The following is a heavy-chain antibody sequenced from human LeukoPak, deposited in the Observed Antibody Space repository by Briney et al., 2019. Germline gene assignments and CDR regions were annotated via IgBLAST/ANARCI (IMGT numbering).Heavy chain of an antibody. CDR2: INHNGNVN. D-gene: IGHD3-16*01. CDR3: ARGGGLDV. V-gene: IGHV3-7*03. J-gene: IGHJ6*02. Sequence: GGSLRLSCAASGFTFSSYWMNWARQAPGRGLEWVASINHNGNVNYYVDSVKGRFTISRDNAKNSLYLQMSNLRAEDTAVYFCARGGGLDVWGQGATVTVSS. CDR1: GFTFSSYW.